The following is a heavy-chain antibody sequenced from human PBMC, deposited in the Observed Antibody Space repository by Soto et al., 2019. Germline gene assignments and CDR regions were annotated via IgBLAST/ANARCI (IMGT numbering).Heavy chain of an antibody. Sequence: LRLSCAASGFTFSSYGMTLVRQAPGKGLEWVSFSSATGAGTYYADSVKGRFTISRDNSKNTLYLQMSSLRADDTAVYYCAKDRRAGGNYGFYSDFWGQGALVTVSS. D-gene: IGHD1-7*01. CDR1: GFTFSSYG. V-gene: IGHV3-23*01. CDR3: AKDRRAGGNYGFYSDF. J-gene: IGHJ4*02. CDR2: SSATGAGT.